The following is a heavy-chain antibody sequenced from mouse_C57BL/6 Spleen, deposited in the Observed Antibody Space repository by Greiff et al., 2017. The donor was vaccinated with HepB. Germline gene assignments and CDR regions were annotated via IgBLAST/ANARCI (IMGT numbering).Heavy chain of an antibody. V-gene: IGHV1-69*01. CDR3: ARSGYYYGSSYAAMDY. D-gene: IGHD1-1*01. Sequence: VQLQQPGAELVMPGASVKLSCKASGYTFTSYWMHWVKQRPGQGLEWIGEIDPSDSYTNYNQKFKGKSTLTVDKSSSTAYMQLSSLTSEDSAVYYCARSGYYYGSSYAAMDYWGQGTSVTVSS. J-gene: IGHJ4*01. CDR2: IDPSDSYT. CDR1: GYTFTSYW.